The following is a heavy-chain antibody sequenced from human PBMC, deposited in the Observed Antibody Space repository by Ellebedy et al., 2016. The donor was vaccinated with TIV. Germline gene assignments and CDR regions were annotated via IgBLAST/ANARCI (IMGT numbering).Heavy chain of an antibody. J-gene: IGHJ2*01. CDR1: GFTFSAYS. CDR3: ARDASVYGDSVYWYFDL. Sequence: GGSLRLSCAVSGFTFSAYSMNWVLQAPGKGLEWVSYISTGSSTIYYADSVKGRFTISRDNAKNSLYLQMNSLRAEDTAVYYCARDASVYGDSVYWYFDLWGRGTLVGVSS. D-gene: IGHD4-17*01. CDR2: ISTGSSTI. V-gene: IGHV3-48*04.